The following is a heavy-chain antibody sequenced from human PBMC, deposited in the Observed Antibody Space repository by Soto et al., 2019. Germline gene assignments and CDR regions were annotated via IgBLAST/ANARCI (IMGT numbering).Heavy chain of an antibody. CDR2: IYYSGST. CDR3: ARARNLLTGYYKGGFYYFDF. Sequence: SETLSLTCAVSGGSISSGGSSWNWIRQPPGKGLEWIGYIYYSGSTNYNPSLKSRLTISLHTSNNQFSLTLDSVTAADTAVYYCARARNLLTGYYKGGFYYFDFRGEGILVTVSS. V-gene: IGHV4-61*08. J-gene: IGHJ4*02. D-gene: IGHD3-9*01. CDR1: GGSISSGGSS.